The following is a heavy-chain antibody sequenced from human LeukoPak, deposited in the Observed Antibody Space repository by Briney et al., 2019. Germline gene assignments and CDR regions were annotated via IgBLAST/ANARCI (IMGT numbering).Heavy chain of an antibody. Sequence: GGSLRLSCAASGFTFSSYWMHWVRQAPGKGLVWVSRINSDGSSASYADSVKGRFTISRDNAKNTLYLQVNSLRAEDAAVYYCARDPGDGYNYWDYWGQGTLVTVSS. CDR1: GFTFSSYW. CDR2: INSDGSSA. V-gene: IGHV3-74*01. D-gene: IGHD5-24*01. CDR3: ARDPGDGYNYWDY. J-gene: IGHJ4*02.